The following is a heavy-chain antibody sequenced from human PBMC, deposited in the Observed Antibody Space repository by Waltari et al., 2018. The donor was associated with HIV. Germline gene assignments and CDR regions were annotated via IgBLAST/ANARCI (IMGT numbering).Heavy chain of an antibody. Sequence: QLQLQESGPGLVKPSETLSLTCTVSGGSISSSSYYWGWIRQPPGKGLEWIGSIYYSGSHYYTPSLKSRVTISVDTSKNQFSLKLSSVTAADTAVYYCARDTGYYYDSSGYYYGIDAFDIWGQGTMVTVSS. CDR3: ARDTGYYYDSSGYYYGIDAFDI. V-gene: IGHV4-39*07. CDR1: GGSISSSSYY. J-gene: IGHJ3*02. CDR2: IYYSGSH. D-gene: IGHD3-22*01.